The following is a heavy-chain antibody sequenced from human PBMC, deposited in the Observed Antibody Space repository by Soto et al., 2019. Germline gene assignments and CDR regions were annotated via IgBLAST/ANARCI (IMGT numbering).Heavy chain of an antibody. CDR2: IYWDDDK. J-gene: IGHJ5*02. Sequence: SVPTLVNPTQTLTLTCNFSGFSLTNKGVGVGWIRQPPRKALEWLGIIYWDDDKRYRPSLNNGLTITKDTSKNQVVLTMTNVDTVDTAACYCAHLHANNAYDWRYDPWGQGTMVTVSS. CDR3: AHLHANNAYDWRYDP. V-gene: IGHV2-5*02. CDR1: GFSLTNKGVG. D-gene: IGHD5-12*01.